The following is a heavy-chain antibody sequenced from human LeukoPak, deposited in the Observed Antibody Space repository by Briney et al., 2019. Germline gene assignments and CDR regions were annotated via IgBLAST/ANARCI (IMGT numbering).Heavy chain of an antibody. D-gene: IGHD6-13*01. J-gene: IGHJ6*04. CDR3: AKGYVAAGTRPRGLGYGMDV. V-gene: IGHV3-30*18. CDR2: ISYDGSNK. CDR1: GFTFSSYG. Sequence: GRSLRLSCAASGFTFSSYGMHWVRQAPGKGLEWVAVISYDGSNKYYADSVKGRFTISRDNSKNTLYLQMNSLRAEDTAVYYCAKGYVAAGTRPRGLGYGMDVRGKGATVTVSS.